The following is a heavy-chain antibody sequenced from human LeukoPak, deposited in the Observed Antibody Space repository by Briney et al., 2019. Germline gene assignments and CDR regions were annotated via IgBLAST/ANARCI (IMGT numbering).Heavy chain of an antibody. CDR1: GGSISSSSYY. Sequence: KPSETLSLTCTVSGGSISSSSYYWGWIRQPPGKGLEWIGSIYYSGSTYYNPSLKSRVTISVDSSNNQFSLKLSSVTAADTAVYFCARDSRVAVAGYYYFDLWGQGSLVTVSS. J-gene: IGHJ4*02. CDR2: IYYSGST. V-gene: IGHV4-39*07. CDR3: ARDSRVAVAGYYYFDL. D-gene: IGHD6-19*01.